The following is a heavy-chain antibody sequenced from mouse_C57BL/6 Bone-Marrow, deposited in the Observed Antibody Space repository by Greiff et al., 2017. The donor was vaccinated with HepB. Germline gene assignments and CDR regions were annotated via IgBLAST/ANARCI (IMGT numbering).Heavy chain of an antibody. CDR2: IRSKSNNYAT. V-gene: IGHV10-1*01. CDR1: GFSFNTYA. J-gene: IGHJ4*01. CDR3: VRYAMDY. Sequence: EVKLLESGGGLVQPKGSLKLSCAASGFSFNTYAMNWVRQAPGKGLEWVARIRSKSNNYATYYADSVKDRFTISRDDSESMLYLQMNNLKTEDTAMYYCVRYAMDYCGQGTSVTVSS.